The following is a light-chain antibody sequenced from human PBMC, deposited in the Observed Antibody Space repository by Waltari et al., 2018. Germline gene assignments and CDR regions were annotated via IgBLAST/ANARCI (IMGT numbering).Light chain of an antibody. Sequence: SYELTQPSSVSVSPGQTAKILCSGDILAKKYARWFQQKPGPAPLLLIYEDSERPSEIPGRFSGSSSGTTVTLTITGAHVDDEADYYCFSAADNNWVFGGGTKLTVL. V-gene: IGLV3-27*01. CDR2: EDS. CDR3: FSAADNNWV. CDR1: ILAKKY. J-gene: IGLJ3*02.